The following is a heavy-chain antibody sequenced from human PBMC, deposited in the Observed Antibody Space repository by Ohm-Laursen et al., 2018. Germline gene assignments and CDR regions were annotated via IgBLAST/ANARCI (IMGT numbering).Heavy chain of an antibody. D-gene: IGHD3-3*01. CDR3: ARAGVVSLGVDY. Sequence: TLSLTCPVSGGSISRYYWSWIRQTPGKGLEWIGYIYYSGSTNYNPSLKSRVTISLDTSKNQFSLKLTSVTAADTAVYYCARAGVVSLGVDYWGQGTLVTVSS. CDR2: IYYSGST. J-gene: IGHJ4*02. CDR1: GGSISRYY. V-gene: IGHV4-59*01.